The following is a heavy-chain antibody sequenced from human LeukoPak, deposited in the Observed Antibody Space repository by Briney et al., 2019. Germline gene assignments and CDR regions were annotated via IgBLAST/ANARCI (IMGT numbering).Heavy chain of an antibody. CDR2: ISSSSSYI. Sequence: PGGSLRLSCAASGFSFSSYTMNWVRQAPGKGLEWVSIISSSSSYIYYADSVKGRFTISRDNAKNSLYLQMNSLRAEDTAVYYCARGERTSTSCFFDYWGQGTLVTVSS. D-gene: IGHD2-2*01. J-gene: IGHJ4*02. CDR3: ARGERTSTSCFFDY. CDR1: GFSFSSYT. V-gene: IGHV3-21*01.